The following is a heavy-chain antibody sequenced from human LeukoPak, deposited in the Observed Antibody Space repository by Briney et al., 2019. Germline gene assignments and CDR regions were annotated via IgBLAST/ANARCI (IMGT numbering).Heavy chain of an antibody. D-gene: IGHD5-12*01. V-gene: IGHV3-30*03. CDR2: ISYDGSNK. Sequence: GGSLRLSCAASGFTFSSYSMNWVRQAPGKGLEWVAVISYDGSNKYYADSVKGRFTISRDNSKNTLYLQMNSLRAEDTAVYYCARTNSGGYDYQEHYFDYWGQGTLVTVSS. J-gene: IGHJ4*02. CDR1: GFTFSSYS. CDR3: ARTNSGGYDYQEHYFDY.